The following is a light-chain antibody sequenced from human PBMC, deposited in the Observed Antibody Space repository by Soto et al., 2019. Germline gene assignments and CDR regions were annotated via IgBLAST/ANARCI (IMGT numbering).Light chain of an antibody. Sequence: SYELTQPLSVSVALGQTARITCGGNNIGSKNVHWYQQKPGQAPVLVIYRDSNRPSGIPERFSGSNSGNTATRTISRAQAGDEADYYCQVWDSSTARVFGGGTQLTVL. CDR2: RDS. J-gene: IGLJ3*02. V-gene: IGLV3-9*01. CDR1: NIGSKN. CDR3: QVWDSSTARV.